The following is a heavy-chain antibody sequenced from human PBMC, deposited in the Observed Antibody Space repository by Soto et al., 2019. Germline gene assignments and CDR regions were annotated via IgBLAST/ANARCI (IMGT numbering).Heavy chain of an antibody. CDR3: AKDPRSITGTTSTEDFQH. CDR2: IIPVLGIT. D-gene: IGHD1-20*01. CDR1: GGTFSGYA. V-gene: IGHV1-69*13. J-gene: IGHJ1*01. Sequence: SVKVSCKASGGTFSGYAINWVRQAPGQGLEWMGGIIPVLGITNYAQKFQGRITIAADESTGTAHMDLRSLSSEDTAVYYCAKDPRSITGTTSTEDFQHWGQGTLVTVSS.